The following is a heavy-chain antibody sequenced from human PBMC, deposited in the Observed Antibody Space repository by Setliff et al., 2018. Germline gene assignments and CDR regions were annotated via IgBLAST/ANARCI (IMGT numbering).Heavy chain of an antibody. CDR3: ARDGDILTAYYIYYYYMDV. CDR2: INPNSGGT. V-gene: IGHV1-2*02. Sequence: ASVKVSCKASGYTLTGYYIHWVRQAPGQGLEWMGWINPNSGGTHCAQKFQGRVTMTRDTSISTVYMELSRLRSDDTAVYFCARDGDILTAYYIYYYYMDVWGKGTTVTVSS. D-gene: IGHD3-9*01. J-gene: IGHJ6*03. CDR1: GYTLTGYY.